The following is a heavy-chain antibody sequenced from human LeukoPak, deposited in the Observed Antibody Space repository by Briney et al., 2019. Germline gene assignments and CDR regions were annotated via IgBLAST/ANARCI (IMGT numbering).Heavy chain of an antibody. D-gene: IGHD3-22*01. CDR1: GFTFSSYE. Sequence: GGSLRLSCAASGFTFSSYEMNWVRQAPGKGLEWVSYISSSGSTIYYADSVKGRFTISRDNAKNSLYLQMNSLRAEDTAVYYCARDFHYDSSGYFDYWGQGTLVTVSS. J-gene: IGHJ4*02. CDR2: ISSSGSTI. V-gene: IGHV3-48*03. CDR3: ARDFHYDSSGYFDY.